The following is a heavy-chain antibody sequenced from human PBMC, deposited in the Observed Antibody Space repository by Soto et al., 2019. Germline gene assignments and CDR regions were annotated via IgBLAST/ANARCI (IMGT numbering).Heavy chain of an antibody. J-gene: IGHJ3*02. D-gene: IGHD4-17*01. Sequence: GASVKVSCKASGYTFTSYGISWVRQAPGQGLEWMGWISAYNGNTNYAQKLQGRVTMTTDTSTSTAYMELRSLRSDDTAVYYCARDTGKSRYYTVTAFDIWGQGTMVTVSS. CDR1: GYTFTSYG. V-gene: IGHV1-18*01. CDR2: ISAYNGNT. CDR3: ARDTGKSRYYTVTAFDI.